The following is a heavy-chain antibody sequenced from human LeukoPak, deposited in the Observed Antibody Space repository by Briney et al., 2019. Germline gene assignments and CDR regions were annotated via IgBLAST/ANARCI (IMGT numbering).Heavy chain of an antibody. CDR2: ISVYNGDT. V-gene: IGHV1-18*01. CDR1: GYTFTSYG. J-gene: IGHJ4*02. CDR3: ARARRSGPIEY. Sequence: ASVKVSCKASGYTFTSYGISWVRQAPGQGLEWMGWISVYNGDTNYTQKFQGRVTMTTDTSTSTAYLDLGSLRSDDTAVYYCARARRSGPIEYWGQGTLVTVSS. D-gene: IGHD3-3*01.